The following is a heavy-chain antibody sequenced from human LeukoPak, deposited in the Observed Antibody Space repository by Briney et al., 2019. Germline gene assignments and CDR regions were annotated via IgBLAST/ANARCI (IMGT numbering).Heavy chain of an antibody. D-gene: IGHD6-19*01. Sequence: ASVKVSCTASGYTFTSYGISWVRQAPGQGLEWMGWISAYNGNTNYAQKFQGRVTMTTDTSTNTAYMELRSLRSDDTAVYYCARVESLQWLVYYHYYMDVWGKGTTVTISS. CDR1: GYTFTSYG. CDR2: ISAYNGNT. J-gene: IGHJ6*03. CDR3: ARVESLQWLVYYHYYMDV. V-gene: IGHV1-18*01.